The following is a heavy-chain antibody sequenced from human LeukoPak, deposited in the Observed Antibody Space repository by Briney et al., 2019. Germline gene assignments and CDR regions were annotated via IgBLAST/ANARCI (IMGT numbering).Heavy chain of an antibody. CDR2: INPCGGST. CDR3: ARAIRTYYDILTGHLDY. V-gene: IGHV1-46*01. CDR1: GYTFTSYY. D-gene: IGHD3-9*01. Sequence: GASVKVSCKASGYTFTSYYMHWVRQAPGQGLEWMGIINPCGGSTSYAQKFQGRVTMTRDTSTSTVYMELSSLRSEDTAVYYCARAIRTYYDILTGHLDYWGQGTLVTVSS. J-gene: IGHJ4*02.